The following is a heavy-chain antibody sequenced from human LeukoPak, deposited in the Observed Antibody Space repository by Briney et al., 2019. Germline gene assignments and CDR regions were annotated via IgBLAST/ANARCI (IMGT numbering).Heavy chain of an antibody. CDR1: GFTFSSYS. D-gene: IGHD3-16*02. CDR3: ARNSRGPKAGLNYVWGSYRYTGDDY. CDR2: ISSSSSTI. Sequence: PGGSLRLSCAASGFTFSSYSMNWVRQAPGKGLEWVSYISSSSSTIYYADSVKGRFTISRDNAKNSLYLQMNSLRAEDTAVYYCARNSRGPKAGLNYVWGSYRYTGDDYWGQGTLVTVSS. J-gene: IGHJ4*02. V-gene: IGHV3-48*01.